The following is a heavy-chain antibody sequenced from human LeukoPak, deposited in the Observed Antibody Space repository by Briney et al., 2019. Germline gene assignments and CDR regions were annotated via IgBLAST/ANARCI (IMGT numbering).Heavy chain of an antibody. D-gene: IGHD4-11*01. J-gene: IGHJ4*02. CDR1: GFTYSHYG. CDR2: IWSDGTEK. V-gene: IGHV3-33*06. Sequence: GRSLRLSCAASGFTYSHYGVHWVRQAPGKGLEWVAVIWSDGTEKYYADAVKGRFTISRDNSRNTLYLQMNSLRGEDTAVYYCAKDAQRGFDYSNSLEYWGQGTLVTVSS. CDR3: AKDAQRGFDYSNSLEY.